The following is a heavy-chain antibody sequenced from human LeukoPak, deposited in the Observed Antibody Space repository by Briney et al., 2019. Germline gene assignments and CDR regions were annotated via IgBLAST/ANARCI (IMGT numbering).Heavy chain of an antibody. CDR1: GGSISSYY. J-gene: IGHJ4*02. D-gene: IGHD3-10*01. Sequence: PSETLSLTCTVSGGSISSYYWSWIRQPAGKGLEWIGRIYTSGSTNYNPSLKSRVTMSVDTSKNQFSLKLSSVTAADTAVYYCARHVEYYYGSGSYYKRVPQYYFDYWGQGTLVTVSS. V-gene: IGHV4-4*07. CDR2: IYTSGST. CDR3: ARHVEYYYGSGSYYKRVPQYYFDY.